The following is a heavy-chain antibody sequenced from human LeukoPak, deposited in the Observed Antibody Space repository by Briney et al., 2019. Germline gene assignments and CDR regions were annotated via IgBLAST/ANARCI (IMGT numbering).Heavy chain of an antibody. CDR3: AKDFWYSNGWYFFDY. CDR2: ISSGGEST. CDR1: GFTFSSFA. Sequence: GGSLRVSCAASGFTFSSFAMSWVRQAPGKGLEWVSGISSGGESTIYADSVKGRFTLSRDNSKSTLYLQMNSLRAEDTALYYCAKDFWYSNGWYFFDYWGQGTLVTVSS. D-gene: IGHD6-19*01. V-gene: IGHV3-23*01. J-gene: IGHJ4*02.